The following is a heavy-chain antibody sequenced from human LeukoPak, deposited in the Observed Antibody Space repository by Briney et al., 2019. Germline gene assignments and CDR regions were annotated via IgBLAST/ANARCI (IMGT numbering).Heavy chain of an antibody. CDR1: GYTFTGYY. Sequence: ASVKVSCKASGYTFTGYYMHWVRQAPGQGLEWMGWINPNSGGTNYAQKFQGWVTMTRDTSISTAYMELSRLRSDDTAVYYCARGGITGTTRGPTRLNDASGIWGQGTMVTVSS. CDR3: ARGGITGTTRGPTRLNDASGI. J-gene: IGHJ3*02. CDR2: INPNSGGT. V-gene: IGHV1-2*04. D-gene: IGHD1-20*01.